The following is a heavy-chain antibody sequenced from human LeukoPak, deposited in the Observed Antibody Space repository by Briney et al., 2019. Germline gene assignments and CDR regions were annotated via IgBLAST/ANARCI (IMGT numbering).Heavy chain of an antibody. CDR2: LFSGGDT. CDR1: GFSFSRYY. D-gene: IGHD5-12*01. V-gene: IGHV3-66*04. CDR3: ARQGYDSGFDY. Sequence: GGSLRLSCAASGFSFSRYYMSWVRQAPGKGLEWVSVLFSGGDTYYADSAKDRFSISRESSRETLFLQMNSLRADDTAVYYCARQGYDSGFDYWGHGTMVTVSS. J-gene: IGHJ4*01.